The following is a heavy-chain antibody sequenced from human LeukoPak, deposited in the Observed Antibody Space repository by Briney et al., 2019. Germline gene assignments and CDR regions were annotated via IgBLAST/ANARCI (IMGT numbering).Heavy chain of an antibody. Sequence: RTSETLSLTCTVSGGSISSSSYYWGWIRQPPGKGLEWIGSIYYSGGTYYNPSLKSRVTISVDTSKNQFSLKLSSVTAADTAVYYCARLQGYGLYAFDIWGQGTMVTVSS. CDR3: ARLQGYGLYAFDI. D-gene: IGHD4-17*01. J-gene: IGHJ3*02. CDR1: GGSISSSSYY. CDR2: IYYSGGT. V-gene: IGHV4-39*01.